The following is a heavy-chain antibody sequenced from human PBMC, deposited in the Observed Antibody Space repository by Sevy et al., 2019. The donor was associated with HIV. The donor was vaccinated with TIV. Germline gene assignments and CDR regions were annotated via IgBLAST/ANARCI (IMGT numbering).Heavy chain of an antibody. CDR1: GYTFASEG. D-gene: IGHD3-10*01. J-gene: IGHJ4*02. CDR2: IGAYNGNA. V-gene: IGHV1-18*01. Sequence: ASVKVSCKASGYTFASEGISWVRQAPGQGLEWMGWIGAYNGNANSAQILQGRVTMTTDTSTRTAYMELSSLRSDDTAIYYCARVPTYYYGSATYFESWGQGTLVTVSS. CDR3: ARVPTYYYGSATYFES.